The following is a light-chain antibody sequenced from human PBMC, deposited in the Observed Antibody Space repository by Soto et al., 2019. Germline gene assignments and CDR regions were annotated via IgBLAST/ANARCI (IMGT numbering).Light chain of an antibody. J-gene: IGKJ1*01. Sequence: DIQMTQSPSTLSASEGDKVAITCRASQSISTWLAWFQQKPGKAPELLIYDASTLGTGVPSRFSGSGSGTGFTLTISSLQPDDFATYYCQHYSTYSQTFGQGTKVDIK. V-gene: IGKV1-5*01. CDR2: DAS. CDR3: QHYSTYSQT. CDR1: QSISTW.